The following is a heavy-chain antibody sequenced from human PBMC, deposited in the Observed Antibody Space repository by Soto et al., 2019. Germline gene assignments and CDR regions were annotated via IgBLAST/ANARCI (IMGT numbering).Heavy chain of an antibody. J-gene: IGHJ4*02. CDR3: ARDQKGIAVACLAY. V-gene: IGHV1-3*01. Sequence: GASVKVSCKASGYTFTSYAMHWVRQAPGQRLEWMGWINAGNGNTKYSQKFQGRVTITRDTSASTAYMELSSLRSEDTAVYYCARDQKGIAVACLAYWGQGTLVTVPQ. CDR2: INAGNGNT. CDR1: GYTFTSYA. D-gene: IGHD6-19*01.